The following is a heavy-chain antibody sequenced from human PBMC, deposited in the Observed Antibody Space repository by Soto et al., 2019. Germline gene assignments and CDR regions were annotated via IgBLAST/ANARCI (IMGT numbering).Heavy chain of an antibody. Sequence: PSETLSLTCDVFGFSISSNNWWGWIRQPPGKGLEWIGDIYYSGSTRYNPSLKSRVTMSVDKARDQFSLTLNSVTAMDTAVYYCAKDQTDVTLFDYWGQGTLVTVSS. CDR1: GFSISSNNW. J-gene: IGHJ4*02. D-gene: IGHD2-21*02. CDR2: IYYSGST. CDR3: AKDQTDVTLFDY. V-gene: IGHV4-28*06.